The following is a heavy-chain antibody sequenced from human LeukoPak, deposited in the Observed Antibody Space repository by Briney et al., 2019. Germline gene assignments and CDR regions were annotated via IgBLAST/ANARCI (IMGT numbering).Heavy chain of an antibody. D-gene: IGHD6-19*01. Sequence: ASVKVSCKASGYTFTSYGINWVRQAPGQGLEWMGRIIPILGIANYAQKFQGRVTITADKSTSTAYMELSSLRSEDTAVYYCARDRGSGWYWFDPWGQGTLVTVSS. CDR3: ARDRGSGWYWFDP. CDR2: IIPILGIA. CDR1: GYTFTSYG. V-gene: IGHV1-69*04. J-gene: IGHJ5*02.